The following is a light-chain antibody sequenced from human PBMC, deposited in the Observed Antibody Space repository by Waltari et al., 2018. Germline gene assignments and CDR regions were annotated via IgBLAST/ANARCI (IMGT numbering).Light chain of an antibody. CDR3: SSYTSSSTPV. Sequence: QSVLTQPASVSGSPGQSTTISRPGTSSDVGGYNYVSWYQQHPGKAPKLMIYEVSNRPSGVSNRFSGSKSGNTASLTISGLQAEDEADYYCSSYTSSSTPVFGGGTKLTVL. V-gene: IGLV2-14*01. CDR2: EVS. CDR1: SSDVGGYNY. J-gene: IGLJ2*01.